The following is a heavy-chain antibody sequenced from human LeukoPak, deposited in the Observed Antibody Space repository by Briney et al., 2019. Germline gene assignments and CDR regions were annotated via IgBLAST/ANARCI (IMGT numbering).Heavy chain of an antibody. CDR1: GFTFSSYA. D-gene: IGHD6-19*01. CDR3: AKYGTVAGTNYFDY. Sequence: GGSLRLSCAASGFTFSSYAMGWVRQAPGKGLEWVSAISGSGGSTYYADSVKGRFTISRDNSKNTLYLQMNSLRAEDTAVYYCAKYGTVAGTNYFDYWGQGTLVTVSS. V-gene: IGHV3-23*01. CDR2: ISGSGGST. J-gene: IGHJ4*02.